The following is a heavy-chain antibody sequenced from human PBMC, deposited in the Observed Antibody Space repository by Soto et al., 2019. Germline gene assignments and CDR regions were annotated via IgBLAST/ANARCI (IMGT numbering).Heavy chain of an antibody. Sequence: QVQLQESGPGLVKPSQTLSLTCTVSGGSISSGGYYWSWIRQHPGKGLEWIGYIYYSGSTYYNPSLKGRITISVDTSKHPFSLKLISVTAADTAVYYCTRGLSNPGGFDPWGQGTVVTVSS. J-gene: IGHJ5*02. CDR1: GGSISSGGYY. D-gene: IGHD4-4*01. V-gene: IGHV4-31*03. CDR2: IYYSGST. CDR3: TRGLSNPGGFDP.